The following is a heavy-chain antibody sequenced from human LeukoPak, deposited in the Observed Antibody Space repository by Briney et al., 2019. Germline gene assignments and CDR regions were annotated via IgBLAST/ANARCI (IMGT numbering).Heavy chain of an antibody. D-gene: IGHD3-16*02. CDR1: GGSISSYY. CDR3: ARRMRYDYVWGSYPDAFDI. CDR2: IYYSGST. V-gene: IGHV4-59*12. J-gene: IGHJ3*02. Sequence: SETLSLTCTVSGGSISSYYWSWIRQPPGKGLEWIGYIYYSGSTNYNPSLKSRVTISVDTSNNQFSLNLSSVTAADTAVYYCARRMRYDYVWGSYPDAFDIWGQGTMVTVSS.